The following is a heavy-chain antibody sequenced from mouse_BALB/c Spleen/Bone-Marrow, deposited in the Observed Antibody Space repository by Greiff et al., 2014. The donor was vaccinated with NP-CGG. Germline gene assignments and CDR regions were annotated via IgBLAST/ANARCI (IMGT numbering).Heavy chain of an antibody. CDR1: GFNIKDTY. J-gene: IGHJ3*01. Sequence: EVQLQQSGPELVKPGASVKLSCTASGFNIKDTYMHWVKQRPEQGLEWIGRIDPANGNTKYDPKFQGKATITADTSSNTAYLQLSILTSEDTSVYYCAFYCNGSSLFAYWGQGTLVTVST. D-gene: IGHD1-1*01. CDR3: AFYCNGSSLFAY. V-gene: IGHV14-3*02. CDR2: IDPANGNT.